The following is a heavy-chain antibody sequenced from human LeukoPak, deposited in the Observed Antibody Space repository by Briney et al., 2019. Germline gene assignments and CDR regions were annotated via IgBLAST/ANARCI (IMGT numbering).Heavy chain of an antibody. Sequence: ASVKVSCKASGYTFTSYDINWVRQATGQGLEWMGWMNPNSGNTGYAQKFQGRVTMTRNTSISTAYMELSSLRSEDTAVYYCARGHQQLAPFDYWGQGTLVTVSS. J-gene: IGHJ4*02. CDR2: MNPNSGNT. CDR3: ARGHQQLAPFDY. V-gene: IGHV1-8*01. CDR1: GYTFTSYD. D-gene: IGHD6-13*01.